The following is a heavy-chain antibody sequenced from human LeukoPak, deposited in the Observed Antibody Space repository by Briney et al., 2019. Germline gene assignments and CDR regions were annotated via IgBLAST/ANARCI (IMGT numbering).Heavy chain of an antibody. D-gene: IGHD3-22*01. CDR3: ARDRYYYDSSGYANDAFDI. V-gene: IGHV1-46*01. Sequence: VASVKVSCKASGYTFTGYYMHWVRQAPGQGLEWMGIINPSGGSTSYAQKFQGRVTMTRDTSTSTVYMELSSLRSEDTAVYYCARDRYYYDSSGYANDAFDIWGQGTMVTVSS. CDR1: GYTFTGYY. J-gene: IGHJ3*02. CDR2: INPSGGST.